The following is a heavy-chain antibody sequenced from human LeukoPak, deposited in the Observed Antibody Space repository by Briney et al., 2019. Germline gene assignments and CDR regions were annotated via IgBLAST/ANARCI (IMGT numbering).Heavy chain of an antibody. J-gene: IGHJ3*02. CDR3: ARAELRYFDWIRLDAFDI. Sequence: SETLSLTCAVSGGSISSSNWWSWVRQPPGKGLEWIGEIYHSGSTNYNPSLKSRVTISVDKSKNQVSLKLSSVTAADTAVYYCARAELRYFDWIRLDAFDIWGQGTMVTVSS. V-gene: IGHV4-4*02. D-gene: IGHD3-9*01. CDR2: IYHSGST. CDR1: GGSISSSNW.